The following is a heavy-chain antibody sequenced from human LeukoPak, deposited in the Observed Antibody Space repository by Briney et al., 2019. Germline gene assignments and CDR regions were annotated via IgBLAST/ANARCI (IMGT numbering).Heavy chain of an antibody. CDR2: IIPIFGTA. Sequence: SVKVSCKASGGTFSSYAISWVRHAPGQGLEWMGGIIPIFGTANYAQKFQGRVTITADESTSTAYMELSSLRSEDTAVYYCARATSGAAAGTLDYWGQGTLVTVSS. CDR3: ARATSGAAAGTLDY. D-gene: IGHD6-13*01. J-gene: IGHJ4*02. CDR1: GGTFSSYA. V-gene: IGHV1-69*13.